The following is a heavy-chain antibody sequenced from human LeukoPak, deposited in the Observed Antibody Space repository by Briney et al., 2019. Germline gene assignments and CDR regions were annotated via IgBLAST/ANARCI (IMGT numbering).Heavy chain of an antibody. CDR1: GYTFTSYG. V-gene: IGHV1-18*01. CDR3: AATPRGGCSSTSCYSFDY. CDR2: ISAYNGNT. J-gene: IGHJ4*02. D-gene: IGHD2-2*01. Sequence: GASVKVSCKASGYTFTSYGISWVRQAPGQGLEWMGWISAYNGNTNYAQKLQGRVTMTTDTSTSTAYMELRSLRSDDTAVYYCAATPRGGCSSTSCYSFDYRGKGTLVTVSS.